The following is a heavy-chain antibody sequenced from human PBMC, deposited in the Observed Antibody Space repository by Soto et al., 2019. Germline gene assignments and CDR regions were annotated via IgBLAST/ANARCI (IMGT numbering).Heavy chain of an antibody. CDR2: IYHSGST. Sequence: SETLSLTCAVSSGSISSSNWWSWARQPPGKGLEWIGEIYHSGSTNYNPSLKSRVTISVDKSKNQFSLKLSSVTAADTAVYYCARGTDDYGDPLDYWGQGTLVT. D-gene: IGHD4-17*01. J-gene: IGHJ4*02. V-gene: IGHV4-4*02. CDR3: ARGTDDYGDPLDY. CDR1: SGSISSSNW.